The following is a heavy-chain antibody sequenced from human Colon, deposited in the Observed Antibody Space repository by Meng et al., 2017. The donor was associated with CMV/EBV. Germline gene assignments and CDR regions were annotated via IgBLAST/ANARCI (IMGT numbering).Heavy chain of an antibody. V-gene: IGHV3-73*01. CDR1: GVALSGSH. J-gene: IGHJ5*02. Sequence: LNLSCAASGVALSGSHMHWVRQAPGKGLEWVGRIRDKSKNYATALASSVKGRFLISRDDLSNTTYLQMNRLKIEDTAVYYCTRLLDPWGQGTLVTVSS. CDR2: IRDKSKNYAT. CDR3: TRLLDP.